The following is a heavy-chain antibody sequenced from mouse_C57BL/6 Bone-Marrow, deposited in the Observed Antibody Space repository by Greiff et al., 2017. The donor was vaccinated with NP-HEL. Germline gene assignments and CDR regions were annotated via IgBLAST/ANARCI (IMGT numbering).Heavy chain of an antibody. CDR3: ARCGTVVATDYAMDY. Sequence: VQLHQSGPELVKPGASVKISCKASGYTFTDYYMNWVKQSHGKSLEWIGDINPNNGGTSYNQKFKGKATLTVDKSSSTAYMELRSLTSEDSAVYYCARCGTVVATDYAMDYWGQGTSVTVSS. V-gene: IGHV1-26*01. CDR1: GYTFTDYY. J-gene: IGHJ4*01. CDR2: INPNNGGT. D-gene: IGHD1-1*01.